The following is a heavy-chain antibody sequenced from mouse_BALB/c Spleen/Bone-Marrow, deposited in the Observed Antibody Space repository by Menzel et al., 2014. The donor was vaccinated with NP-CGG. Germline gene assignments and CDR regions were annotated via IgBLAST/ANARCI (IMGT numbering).Heavy chain of an antibody. CDR1: GFTFSNYW. D-gene: IGHD1-1*01. CDR2: IRLKSNNYAT. V-gene: IGHV6-6*02. J-gene: IGHJ2*01. CDR3: ARRIYDGYYFDY. Sequence: EVQLQESGGGLVQPGVSMKLSCVASGFTFSNYWMNWVRQSPEKGLEWVAEIRLKSNNYATDYAESVIGRFSISRDDSKSSVYLQMNNLRAEDTGIYYCARRIYDGYYFDYWGQGTTLTVSS.